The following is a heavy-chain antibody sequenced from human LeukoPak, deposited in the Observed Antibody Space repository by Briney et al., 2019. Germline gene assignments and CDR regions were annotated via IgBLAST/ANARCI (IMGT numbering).Heavy chain of an antibody. CDR3: ARGHEKRQYYDYVWGSYRYGNYYFDY. V-gene: IGHV1-8*01. CDR2: MNPNSGNT. CDR1: GYTFTSYD. J-gene: IGHJ4*02. Sequence: ASVKVSCKASGYTFTSYDINWGRQATGQGLEWVGCMNPNSGNTGYAQQFQGRVTTTRHTSISKAYMELSRLRSEDTAVYYCARGHEKRQYYDYVWGSYRYGNYYFDYWGQGTLVTVSS. D-gene: IGHD3-16*02.